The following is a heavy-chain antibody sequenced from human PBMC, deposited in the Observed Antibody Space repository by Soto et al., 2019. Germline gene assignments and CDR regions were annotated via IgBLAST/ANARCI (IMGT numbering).Heavy chain of an antibody. J-gene: IGHJ4*02. V-gene: IGHV3-21*01. Sequence: GGSLRLSCAASGFTFSSYSMNWVRQAPGKGLEWVSSISSSSSYIYYADSVKGRFTISRDNAKNSLYLQMNSLRAEDTAVYYCARDDLSIAAAGRRYFDYWGQGTLVTVSS. CDR3: ARDDLSIAAAGRRYFDY. CDR1: GFTFSSYS. D-gene: IGHD6-13*01. CDR2: ISSSSSYI.